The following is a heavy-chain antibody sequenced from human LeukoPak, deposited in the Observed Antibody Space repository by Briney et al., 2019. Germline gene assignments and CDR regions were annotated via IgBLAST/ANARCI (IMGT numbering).Heavy chain of an antibody. CDR2: ISPDGSTT. J-gene: IGHJ4*02. CDR1: GFTFSSHW. Sequence: GGSLRLSCAASGFTFSSHWMHWVRQAPGKGLVWASVISPDGSTTNYAEPVKGRFTISRDSAKNTLYLQMNSLRAEDTAVYYCARPVGTTVSVDYWGQGTLVTVSS. V-gene: IGHV3-74*01. D-gene: IGHD1-26*01. CDR3: ARPVGTTVSVDY.